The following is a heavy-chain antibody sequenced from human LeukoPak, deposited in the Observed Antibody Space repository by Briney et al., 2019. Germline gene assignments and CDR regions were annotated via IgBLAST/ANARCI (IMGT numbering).Heavy chain of an antibody. D-gene: IGHD2-21*02. Sequence: SETLSLTCTVSGGSISSYYWSWIRQLAGKGLEWIGRIYTSGSTNYNPSLKSRVTMSVDTSKNQFSLKLSSVTAADTAVYFCARRDAFCGGDCLSNWGQGTLVTVSS. CDR3: ARRDAFCGGDCLSN. V-gene: IGHV4-4*07. CDR1: GGSISSYY. CDR2: IYTSGST. J-gene: IGHJ4*02.